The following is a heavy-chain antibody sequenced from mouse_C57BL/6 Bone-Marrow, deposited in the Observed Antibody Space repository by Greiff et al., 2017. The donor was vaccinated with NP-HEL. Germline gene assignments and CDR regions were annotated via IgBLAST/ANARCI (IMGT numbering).Heavy chain of an antibody. D-gene: IGHD1-1*01. CDR3: ARAGITTVVGAFDY. Sequence: EVKLMESGGGLVKPGGSLKLSCAASGFTFSSYAMSWVRQTPEKRLEWVATISAGGSYTYYPDNVKGRVTISRDNAKNNLYLQMSHLKSEDTAMYYCARAGITTVVGAFDYWGQGTILTVSS. CDR2: ISAGGSYT. V-gene: IGHV5-4*03. J-gene: IGHJ2*01. CDR1: GFTFSSYA.